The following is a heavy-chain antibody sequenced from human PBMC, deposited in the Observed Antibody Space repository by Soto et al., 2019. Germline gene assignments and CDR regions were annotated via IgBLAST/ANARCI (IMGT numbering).Heavy chain of an antibody. CDR2: IYYNGNT. CDR1: ADSFSKYY. V-gene: IGHV4-59*01. Sequence: AETLALTCTVSADSFSKYYWTWIRQPPGKGLEWIGYIYYNGNTNYNPSLKRRVTISVDTSKKEISLKLSSVTAADTAVYYCESVTFVGGVLAHWGHGTPVTVSS. J-gene: IGHJ4*01. D-gene: IGHD3-16*01. CDR3: ESVTFVGGVLAH.